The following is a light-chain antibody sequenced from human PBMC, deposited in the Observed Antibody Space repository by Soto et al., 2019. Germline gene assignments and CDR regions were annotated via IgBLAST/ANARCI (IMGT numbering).Light chain of an antibody. CDR3: QQYDSLPYT. V-gene: IGKV1-33*01. CDR2: DAS. Sequence: DIQMTQSPSSLSASVGDRVTITCQASEDITNYLNWYQQKPGKVPKLLIYDASNLEVGVPSRFSGSGSGTDFTFTISRLQPEDIATYYCQQYDSLPYTFGQGTKLEIK. CDR1: EDITNY. J-gene: IGKJ2*01.